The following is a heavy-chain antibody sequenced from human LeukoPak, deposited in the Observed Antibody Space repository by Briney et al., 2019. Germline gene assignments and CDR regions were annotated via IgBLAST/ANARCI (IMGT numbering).Heavy chain of an antibody. CDR2: IYYSGST. V-gene: IGHV4-59*01. CDR3: ARFVHPYYYGSGSYPYYYGMDV. J-gene: IGHJ6*02. Sequence: PSETLSLTCTVSGGSISSYYWSWIRQPPGKGLGWIGYIYYSGSTNYNPSLKSRVTISVDTSKNQFSLKLSSVTAADTAVYYCARFVHPYYYGSGSYPYYYGMDVWGQGTTVTVSS. D-gene: IGHD3-10*01. CDR1: GGSISSYY.